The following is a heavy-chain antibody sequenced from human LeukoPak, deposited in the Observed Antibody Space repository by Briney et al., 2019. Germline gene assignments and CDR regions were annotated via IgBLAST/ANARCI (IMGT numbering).Heavy chain of an antibody. CDR1: GYTFTNYD. V-gene: IGHV1-8*02. Sequence: ASVKVSCKASGYTFTNYDINWVRQATGQGLEWMGWMNPNSGNTGYAQKFQGRVTMTRDTSISTAYMELSRLRSDDTAVYYCARTEVSGSYLAGGSDYWGQGTLVTVSS. D-gene: IGHD1-26*01. J-gene: IGHJ4*02. CDR2: MNPNSGNT. CDR3: ARTEVSGSYLAGGSDY.